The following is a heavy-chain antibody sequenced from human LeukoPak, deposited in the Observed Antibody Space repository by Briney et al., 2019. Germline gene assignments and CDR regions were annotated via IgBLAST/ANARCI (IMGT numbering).Heavy chain of an antibody. CDR1: GFTFSSYA. V-gene: IGHV3-23*01. Sequence: PGGSLRLSCAASGFTFSSYAMSRVRQAAGKGLEWVLVISGSGGSTYYADSVKGRFTISRDNSKNTLYLQMNGLRAEDTAVYYCAKFKGRDGYSLFDYWGQGTLVTVSS. J-gene: IGHJ4*02. D-gene: IGHD5-24*01. CDR3: AKFKGRDGYSLFDY. CDR2: ISGSGGST.